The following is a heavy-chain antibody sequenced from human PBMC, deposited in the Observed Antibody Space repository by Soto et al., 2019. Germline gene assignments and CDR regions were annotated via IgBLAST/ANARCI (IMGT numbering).Heavy chain of an antibody. V-gene: IGHV4-61*08. CDR1: GGSISSGGYS. D-gene: IGHD6-13*01. J-gene: IGHJ4*02. Sequence: SATLSLTCAVSGGSISSGGYSWGWIRQPPGKGLEWIGYIYYSGSTNYNPSLKSRVTISVDTSKNQFSLKLSSVTAADTAVYYCARVPISIAAVYYFDYWGQGTLVTVSS. CDR2: IYYSGST. CDR3: ARVPISIAAVYYFDY.